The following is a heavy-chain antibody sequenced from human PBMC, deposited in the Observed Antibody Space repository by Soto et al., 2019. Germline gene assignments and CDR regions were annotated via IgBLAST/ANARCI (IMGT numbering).Heavy chain of an antibody. J-gene: IGHJ5*02. V-gene: IGHV4-31*03. D-gene: IGHD6-6*01. CDR1: GGSISSGGYY. Sequence: PSETLSLTCTVSGGSISSGGYYWSWIRQHPGKGLEWIGYIYYSGSTYYNPSLKSRVTISVDTSKNQFSLKLSSVTAADTAVYYCAREPYSSSSKYNWFDPWGQGTLVTVSS. CDR2: IYYSGST. CDR3: AREPYSSSSKYNWFDP.